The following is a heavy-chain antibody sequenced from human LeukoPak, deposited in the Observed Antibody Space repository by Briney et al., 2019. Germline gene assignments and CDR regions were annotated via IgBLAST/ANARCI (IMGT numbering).Heavy chain of an antibody. CDR2: IYYSGST. V-gene: IGHV4-61*05. D-gene: IGHD4-17*01. Sequence: SETLSLTCTVSGGSISSSSYYWGWIRQPPGKGPEWIGNIYYSGSTHYNPSLKSRVTMSLDTSKNEFSLKLSSLTAADTAMYFCARENRGQTYGSLLDYWGQGTLVTVSS. J-gene: IGHJ4*02. CDR1: GGSISSSSYY. CDR3: ARENRGQTYGSLLDY.